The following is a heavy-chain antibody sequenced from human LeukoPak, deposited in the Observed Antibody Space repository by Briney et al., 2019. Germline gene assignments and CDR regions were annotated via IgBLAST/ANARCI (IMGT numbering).Heavy chain of an antibody. D-gene: IGHD3-22*01. CDR2: IYPGDSDT. CDR1: GYSFTSYW. V-gene: IGHV5-51*01. Sequence: GESLQISCKGSGYSFTSYWIGWVRQMPGKGLEWMWIIYPGDSDTRYSPSFQGQVTISADKSISTAYLQWSSLKASDTAMYYCARLGGGDSSGYYPNYFDYWGQGTLVTVSS. J-gene: IGHJ4*02. CDR3: ARLGGGDSSGYYPNYFDY.